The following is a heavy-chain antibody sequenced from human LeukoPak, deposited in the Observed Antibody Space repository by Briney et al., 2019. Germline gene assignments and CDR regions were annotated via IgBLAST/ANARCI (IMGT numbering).Heavy chain of an antibody. CDR3: ARAYCTRTSCYVDY. D-gene: IGHD2-2*01. Sequence: SETLSLTCAVYGGSFSGYYWSWIRKPPGKGLEWIGYISYTGNTNYNPSLKSRVTIPVDTSKNHFSLKLSSVTAADTAVYYCARAYCTRTSCYVDYWGQGTLVTVSS. CDR1: GGSFSGYY. CDR2: ISYTGNT. J-gene: IGHJ4*02. V-gene: IGHV4-59*01.